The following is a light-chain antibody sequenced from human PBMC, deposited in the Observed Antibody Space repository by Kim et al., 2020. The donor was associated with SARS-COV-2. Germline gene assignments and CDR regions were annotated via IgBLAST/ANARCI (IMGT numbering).Light chain of an antibody. V-gene: IGKV3-15*01. CDR3: QQYNNWPYT. Sequence: SASPGERATLSCRASQSVSSNIAWYQQKFGQAPRLLIYVASTRATGIPARFSGSGYGTEFTLTISSLQSEDFAVYYCQQYNNWPYTFGQGTKLEI. CDR1: QSVSSN. J-gene: IGKJ2*01. CDR2: VAS.